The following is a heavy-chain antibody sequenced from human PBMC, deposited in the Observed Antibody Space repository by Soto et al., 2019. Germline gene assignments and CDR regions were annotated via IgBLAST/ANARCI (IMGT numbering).Heavy chain of an antibody. D-gene: IGHD6-19*01. CDR1: GDSVSSTSTA. V-gene: IGHV6-1*01. J-gene: IGHJ4*02. CDR3: ARGSYYSGWV. Sequence: SQTLSLTCAISGDSVSSTSTAWSWIRQSPSRGLEWLGRTYYRSKWYSDYAVSVKSRITINPDTSKNQFSLQLDSVTPEDTAVYYCARGSYYSGWVWGQGTLVTVSS. CDR2: TYYRSKWYS.